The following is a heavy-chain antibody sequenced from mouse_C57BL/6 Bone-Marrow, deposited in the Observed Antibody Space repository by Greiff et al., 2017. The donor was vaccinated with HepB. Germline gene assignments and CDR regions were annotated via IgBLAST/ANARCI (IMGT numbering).Heavy chain of an antibody. CDR2: IDPENGDT. Sequence: EVKLQQSGAELVRPGASVKLSCTASGFNIKDDYMHWVKQRPEQGLEWIGWIDPENGDTEYASKFQGKATITADTSSNTAYLQLSSLTSEDTAVYYCTTNYIAYWGQGTLVTVSA. V-gene: IGHV14-4*01. D-gene: IGHD2-12*01. CDR1: GFNIKDDY. CDR3: TTNYIAY. J-gene: IGHJ3*01.